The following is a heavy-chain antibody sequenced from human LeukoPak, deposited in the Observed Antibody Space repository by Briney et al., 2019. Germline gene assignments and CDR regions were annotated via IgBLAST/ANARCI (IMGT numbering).Heavy chain of an antibody. CDR3: ARDGLLAGRAFEI. CDR2: IYYSGST. CDR1: GGSNSSGGYY. Sequence: PSETLSLTCTVSGGSNSSGGYYCTWIRQHPGKGLDWIGYIYYSGSTYYNPSLKSRVTISVDTYKNQFSLKLSSVTAADTAVYYCARDGLLAGRAFEIWGQGTIVTVSS. V-gene: IGHV4-31*03. D-gene: IGHD2-8*02. J-gene: IGHJ3*02.